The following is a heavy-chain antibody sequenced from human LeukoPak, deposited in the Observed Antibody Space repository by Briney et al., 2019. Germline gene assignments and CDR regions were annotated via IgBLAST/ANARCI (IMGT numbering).Heavy chain of an antibody. CDR1: GGSISCYY. D-gene: IGHD1-26*01. J-gene: IGHJ5*02. CDR2: IYYSGST. V-gene: IGHV4-59*08. Sequence: SETLSLTCTVPGGSISCYYWRWIRQPPGKGLEWIGYIYYSGSTNYNPSLKSRVTISVDTSKNQFSLKLSSVTAADTALYYCARHIVGSTFDPWGQGTLVTVSS. CDR3: ARHIVGSTFDP.